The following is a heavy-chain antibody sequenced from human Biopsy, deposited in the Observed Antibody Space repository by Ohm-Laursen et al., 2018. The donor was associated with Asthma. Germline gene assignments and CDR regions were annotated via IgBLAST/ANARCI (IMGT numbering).Heavy chain of an antibody. V-gene: IGHV4-31*03. J-gene: IGHJ4*02. CDR2: IHYSGST. Sequence: TLSLTCPVSGGSISSGGYYWSWIRQHPGKGLEWIGYIHYSGSTYYNPSLKSRVTISVDTSKNQFSLKLSSVTAADTAVYYCARGPPVDREDWGQGTLVTVSS. CDR1: GGSISSGGYY. CDR3: ARGPPVDRED. D-gene: IGHD5-24*01.